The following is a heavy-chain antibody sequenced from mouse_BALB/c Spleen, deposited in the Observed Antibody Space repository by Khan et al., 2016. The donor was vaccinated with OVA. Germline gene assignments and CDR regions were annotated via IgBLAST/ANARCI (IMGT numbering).Heavy chain of an antibody. CDR3: SRRPHYLYNIMDY. D-gene: IGHD2-12*01. J-gene: IGHJ4*01. V-gene: IGHV2-6-1*01. Sequence: VQLVESGPGLVAPSQSLSITCTISGFSLTNYGVHWVRQPPGKGLEWLVVIWSDGSTTYNSAIKSRLTISKDNTQSQVFLKMNSLHTDDTAMYFCSRRPHYLYNIMDYWGQGTSVTVSS. CDR2: IWSDGST. CDR1: GFSLTNYG.